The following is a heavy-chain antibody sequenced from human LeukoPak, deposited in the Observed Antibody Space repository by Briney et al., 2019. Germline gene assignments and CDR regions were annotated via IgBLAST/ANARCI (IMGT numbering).Heavy chain of an antibody. J-gene: IGHJ3*02. CDR2: ISWNSGSI. Sequence: SLRLSCAASGFTFDDYAMHWVRQAPGKGLEWVSGISWNSGSIGYADSVKGRFTISRDNAKNSLYLQMNSLRAEDTAVYYCARDLGGLYCSGGSCYPDAFDIWGQGTMVTVSS. CDR1: GFTFDDYA. D-gene: IGHD2-15*01. CDR3: ARDLGGLYCSGGSCYPDAFDI. V-gene: IGHV3-9*01.